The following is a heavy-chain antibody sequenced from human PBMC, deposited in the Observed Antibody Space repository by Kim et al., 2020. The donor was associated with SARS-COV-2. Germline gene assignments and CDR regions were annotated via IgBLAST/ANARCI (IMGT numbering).Heavy chain of an antibody. CDR3: VRKAGRGDRGSHSYYRNYYTDG. D-gene: IGHD4-4*01. CDR2: IASFSSHI. Sequence: GGSLRLSCAGSGFSFNGYSMNWVRQAPGKGLEWVSSIASFSSHIYYADSVKGRFTISRDNGNYSVFLQMNSLRAEDTAIYYCVRKAGRGDRGSHSYYRNYYTDGWGKGPPLTVSS. V-gene: IGHV3-21*01. J-gene: IGHJ6*03. CDR1: GFSFNGYS.